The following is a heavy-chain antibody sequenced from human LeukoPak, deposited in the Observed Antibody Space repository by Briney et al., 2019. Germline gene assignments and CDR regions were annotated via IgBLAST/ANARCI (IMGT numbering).Heavy chain of an antibody. Sequence: KPGGSLRLSCAASGFTFSSYSMNWVRQAPGKGLEWVSSISSSSSYIYYADSVKGRFTISRDNSKNTPYLQMNSLRAEDTAVYYCATYYYDSSGLYWGQGTLVTVSS. J-gene: IGHJ4*02. CDR3: ATYYYDSSGLY. V-gene: IGHV3-21*04. CDR2: ISSSSSYI. CDR1: GFTFSSYS. D-gene: IGHD3-22*01.